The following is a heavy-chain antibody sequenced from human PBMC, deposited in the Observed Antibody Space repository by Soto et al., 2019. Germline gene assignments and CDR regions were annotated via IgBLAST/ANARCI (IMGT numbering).Heavy chain of an antibody. Sequence: EASVKVSCKASGYTFTGYYMHWVRQAPGQGLEWMGWINPNSGGTNYAQKFQGWVTMTRDTSISTAYMELSRLRSDDTAVYYCARGLYCSGGSCYTPTPGYYGMDVWGQGTTVTVSS. D-gene: IGHD2-15*01. V-gene: IGHV1-2*04. CDR1: GYTFTGYY. J-gene: IGHJ6*02. CDR3: ARGLYCSGGSCYTPTPGYYGMDV. CDR2: INPNSGGT.